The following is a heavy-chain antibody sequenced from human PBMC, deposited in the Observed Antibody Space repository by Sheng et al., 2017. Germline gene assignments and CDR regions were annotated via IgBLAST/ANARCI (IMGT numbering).Heavy chain of an antibody. Sequence: EVQLVESGGGLVQPGGSLRLSCAASGFTFNNYWMAWVRQAPEKGLGVGGQHKTDGSEKNYVDSVKGRFTISRDNAKNSLYLQMNSLRAEDTAVYYCARSRWLQLRYFDLWGLAPWSLS. CDR1: GFTFNNYW. CDR2: KTDGSEK. V-gene: IGHV3-7*01. CDR3: ARSRWLQLRYFDL. D-gene: IGHD5-12*01. J-gene: IGHJ2*01.